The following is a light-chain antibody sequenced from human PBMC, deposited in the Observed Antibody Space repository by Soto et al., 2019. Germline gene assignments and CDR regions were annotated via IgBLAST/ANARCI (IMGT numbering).Light chain of an antibody. J-gene: IGLJ2*01. Sequence: QSVLTQPPSGSAAPGQKVTISCSGSASNIGNNYVSWYQQLPGTAPKLLIYENYERPSGIPDRFSGSKSGTSATLGITGLQTGDEADYYCGAWDNSLTGGVFGGGTKLTVL. CDR1: ASNIGNNY. CDR2: ENY. V-gene: IGLV1-51*02. CDR3: GAWDNSLTGGV.